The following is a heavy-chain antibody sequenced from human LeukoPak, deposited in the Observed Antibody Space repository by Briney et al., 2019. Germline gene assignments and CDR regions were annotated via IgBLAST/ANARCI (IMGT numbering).Heavy chain of an antibody. CDR3: ARLASGSYGPLTPFDY. V-gene: IGHV4-59*08. J-gene: IGHJ4*02. CDR1: GSSISSYY. Sequence: SETLSLTCTVSGSSISSYYWSWIRQPPGKGLEWIGDIYYSGSTNYNPSLKGRVTISVDTSKNQFSLRLSSVTAADTAVYYSARLASGSYGPLTPFDYWGQGTLVTVSS. D-gene: IGHD1-26*01. CDR2: IYYSGST.